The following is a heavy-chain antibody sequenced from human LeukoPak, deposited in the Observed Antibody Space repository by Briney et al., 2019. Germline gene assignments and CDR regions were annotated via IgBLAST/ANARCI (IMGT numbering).Heavy chain of an antibody. Sequence: VASVKVSCKASGYTFTGYYMHWVRQAPGQGLERVGWINPNNGGTNYAQKFQGRVTVTRDTSISTAYMELSRLRSEDTAVYYCARGDIVVVPAALRYYYYYMDLWGKGTTVTVSS. D-gene: IGHD2-2*01. CDR3: ARGDIVVVPAALRYYYYYMDL. V-gene: IGHV1-2*02. CDR1: GYTFTGYY. J-gene: IGHJ6*03. CDR2: INPNNGGT.